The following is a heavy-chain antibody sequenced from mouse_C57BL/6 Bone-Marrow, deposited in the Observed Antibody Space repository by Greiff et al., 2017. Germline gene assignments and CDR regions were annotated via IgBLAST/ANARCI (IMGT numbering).Heavy chain of an antibody. V-gene: IGHV1-55*01. CDR3: ARRHYGSSRAFAY. Sequence: QVQLQQPGAELVKPGASVKMSCKASGYTFTSYWITWVKQRPGQGLEWIGDIYPGSGSTNYNEKFKSKATLTVDTSSSTAYMQLSSLTSEDSAVYYCARRHYGSSRAFAYWGQGTLVTVSA. D-gene: IGHD1-1*01. CDR2: IYPGSGST. CDR1: GYTFTSYW. J-gene: IGHJ3*01.